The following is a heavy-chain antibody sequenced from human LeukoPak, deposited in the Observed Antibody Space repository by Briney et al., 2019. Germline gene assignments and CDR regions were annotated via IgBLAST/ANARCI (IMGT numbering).Heavy chain of an antibody. J-gene: IGHJ5*02. V-gene: IGHV1-2*02. CDR2: INPNSGGT. Sequence: ASVTVSCKASGYTFTGYYMHWVRQAPGQGLEWMGWINPNSGGTNYAQKFQGRVTMTRDTSISTAYMELSRLRSDDTAVYYCARDPTTYYDFWSGSYNWFDPWGQGTLVTVSS. CDR3: ARDPTTYYDFWSGSYNWFDP. D-gene: IGHD3-3*01. CDR1: GYTFTGYY.